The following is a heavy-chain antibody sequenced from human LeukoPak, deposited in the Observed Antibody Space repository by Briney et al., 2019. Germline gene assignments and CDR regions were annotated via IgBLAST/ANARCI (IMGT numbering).Heavy chain of an antibody. CDR3: AKDQFDSISMIV. Sequence: PGGSLRLSCAASGFTFSSYSMNWVRQAPGKGLEWVSSISSSSSYIYYADSVKGRFTISRDNSRNTLYLQMNSLRAEDTAVYYCAKDQFDSISMIVWGQGTLVTVSS. CDR1: GFTFSSYS. CDR2: ISSSSSYI. J-gene: IGHJ4*02. V-gene: IGHV3-21*04. D-gene: IGHD3-22*01.